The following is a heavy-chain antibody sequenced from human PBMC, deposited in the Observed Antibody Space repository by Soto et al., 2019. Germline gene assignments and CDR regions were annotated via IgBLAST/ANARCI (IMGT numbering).Heavy chain of an antibody. V-gene: IGHV4-31*03. CDR1: GGSISSGGYY. CDR3: ARDNWNDVYYFDD. Sequence: SETLSLTCTVSGGSISSGGYYWSWIRQHPGKGLEWIGYIYYSGSTYYNPSLKSRVTISVDTSKNQFSLKLSSVTAADTAVYYGARDNWNDVYYFDDWGQGTLVTVSS. CDR2: IYYSGST. J-gene: IGHJ4*02. D-gene: IGHD1-1*01.